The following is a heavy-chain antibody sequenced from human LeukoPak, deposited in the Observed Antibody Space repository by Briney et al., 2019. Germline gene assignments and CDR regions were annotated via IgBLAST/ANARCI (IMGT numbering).Heavy chain of an antibody. D-gene: IGHD3-22*01. V-gene: IGHV3-30*04. CDR2: ISYDGSNK. CDR1: GFTFSSYA. CDR3: AKGSKLVVITRDHYMAV. Sequence: GGSLRLSCTASGFTFSSYAMHWVRQAPGKGLEWVAVISYDGSNKYYADSVRGRFTISRDNSKNTLYLQMNSLRAGDTAVYYCAKGSKLVVITRDHYMAVWGKGTTVTISS. J-gene: IGHJ6*03.